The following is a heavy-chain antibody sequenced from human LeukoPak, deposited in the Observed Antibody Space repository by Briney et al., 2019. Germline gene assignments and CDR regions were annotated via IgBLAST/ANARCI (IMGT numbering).Heavy chain of an antibody. CDR1: GYSFTSYW. V-gene: IGHV5-51*01. Sequence: GESLKTSCKGSGYSFTSYWIGWVRQMPGKGLEWMGIIYPGDSDTRYSPSFQGQVTISADKSISTAYLQWSSLKASDTAMYYCARHVTIFGVVIMEAFDIWGQGTMVTVSS. CDR2: IYPGDSDT. CDR3: ARHVTIFGVVIMEAFDI. J-gene: IGHJ3*02. D-gene: IGHD3-3*01.